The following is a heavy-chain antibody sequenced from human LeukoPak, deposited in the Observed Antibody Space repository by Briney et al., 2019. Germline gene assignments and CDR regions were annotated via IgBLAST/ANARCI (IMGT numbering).Heavy chain of an antibody. CDR2: IFWDDDK. V-gene: IGHV2-5*02. J-gene: IGHJ1*01. CDR3: AHRPHDSGSGSYSFQH. Sequence: ESGPTLVKLTQTLTLIYSFSGVSLRPSGVGVGWIRQPPGKALEWLVFIFWDDDKRYSPSLNCRLTITNDTSKCQVVLTMTNLDPVDTATYYCAHRPHDSGSGSYSFQHWGQGTLVTVSS. CDR1: GVSLRPSGVG. D-gene: IGHD3-10*01.